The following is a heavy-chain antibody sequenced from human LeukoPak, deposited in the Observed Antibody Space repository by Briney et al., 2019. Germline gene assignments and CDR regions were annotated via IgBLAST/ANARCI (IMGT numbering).Heavy chain of an antibody. V-gene: IGHV4-59*01. CDR2: IYYSGST. CDR3: ARKIDYYYGMDV. Sequence: SETLSLTCTVSGGSISSYYWSWIRQPPGKGLEWIGYIYYSGSTNYNPSLKSRVTISVDTSKNQFSLKLSSVTAADTAVYYCARKIDYYYGMDVWGQGTTITVSS. J-gene: IGHJ6*02. CDR1: GGSISSYY.